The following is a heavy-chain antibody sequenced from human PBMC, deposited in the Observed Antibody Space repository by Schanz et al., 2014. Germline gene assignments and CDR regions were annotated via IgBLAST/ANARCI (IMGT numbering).Heavy chain of an antibody. CDR3: AKGRFGELSAFDI. V-gene: IGHV3-23*04. D-gene: IGHD3-10*01. CDR2: ISGSGGST. CDR1: GFTFSSYA. Sequence: EVQLVESGGDLVQPGGSLRLSCAASGFTFSSYAMSWVRQAPGKGLEWVSDISGSGGSTYYADSVKGRFTITRDNSKNTLYLQMNSLRAEDTAVYYCAKGRFGELSAFDIWGQGTMVTVSS. J-gene: IGHJ3*02.